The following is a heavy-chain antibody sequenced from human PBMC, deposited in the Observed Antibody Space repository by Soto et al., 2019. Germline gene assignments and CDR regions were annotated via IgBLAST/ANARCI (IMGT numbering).Heavy chain of an antibody. V-gene: IGHV1-3*01. Sequence: ASVKVSCKASGYAFTSYAMHWVRQAPGQRLEWMGWIKGGNGNTKYSQKFQGRVTITRDTSASTAYMELSSARSEDTAVYYCARFLVWLPLDYWGQGNLVTVS. CDR2: IKGGNGNT. D-gene: IGHD3-3*01. CDR3: ARFLVWLPLDY. J-gene: IGHJ4*02. CDR1: GYAFTSYA.